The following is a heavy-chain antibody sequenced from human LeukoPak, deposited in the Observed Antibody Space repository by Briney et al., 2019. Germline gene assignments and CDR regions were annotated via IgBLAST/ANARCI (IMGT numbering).Heavy chain of an antibody. CDR3: AKDAGYSYGSPIDY. J-gene: IGHJ4*02. Sequence: GGSLRLSCAASGFTFRDCAMSWVRQAPGKGLEWVSAISGSGGSTYYADSVKGRFTISRDNSKNTLYLQMNSLRAEDTAVYYCAKDAGYSYGSPIDYWGQGTLVTVSS. CDR2: ISGSGGST. V-gene: IGHV3-23*01. CDR1: GFTFRDCA. D-gene: IGHD5-18*01.